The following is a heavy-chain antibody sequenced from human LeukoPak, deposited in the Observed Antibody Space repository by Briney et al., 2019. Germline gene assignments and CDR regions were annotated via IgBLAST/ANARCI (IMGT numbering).Heavy chain of an antibody. V-gene: IGHV3-23*01. J-gene: IGHJ5*02. CDR3: AKISATSDYFDP. CDR1: GFTFSSYA. Sequence: GGSLRLSCAASGFTFSSYAMSWVRQAPEKGLEWVSTISATGDSTYYADSVRGRFTISRDNSRSTLYLQMSSLRPEDTAEYYCAKISATSDYFDPWGQGTLVTVSS. CDR2: ISATGDST. D-gene: IGHD1-26*01.